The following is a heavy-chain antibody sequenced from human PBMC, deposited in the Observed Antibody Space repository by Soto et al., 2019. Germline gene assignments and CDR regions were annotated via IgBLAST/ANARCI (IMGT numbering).Heavy chain of an antibody. Sequence: GESLKISCKGSGYSFTTYWITWVRQMPGKGLEWMGRIDPSDSYTNYSPSFQGHVTISADKSISTAYLQWSSLKASDTAMYYCAGTYSGSSKHVDSGSTTYGMDVWGQGTTVTVSS. D-gene: IGHD6-6*01. CDR1: GYSFTTYW. J-gene: IGHJ6*02. CDR2: IDPSDSYT. CDR3: AGTYSGSSKHVDSGSTTYGMDV. V-gene: IGHV5-10-1*01.